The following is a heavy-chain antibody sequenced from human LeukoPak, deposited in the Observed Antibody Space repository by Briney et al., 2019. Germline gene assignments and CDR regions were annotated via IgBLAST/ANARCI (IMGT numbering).Heavy chain of an antibody. V-gene: IGHV1-3*01. J-gene: IGHJ4*02. D-gene: IGHD6-13*01. CDR2: INAGNGNT. CDR3: ARDRVAAASIAAAGRGGDY. CDR1: GYTFTSYA. Sequence: ASVKVSCKASGYTFTSYAMHWVRQAPGQRLEWMGWINAGNGNTKYSQKFQGRVTITRDTSASTAYMELRSLRSDDTAVYYCARDRVAAASIAAAGRGGDYWGQGTLVTVSS.